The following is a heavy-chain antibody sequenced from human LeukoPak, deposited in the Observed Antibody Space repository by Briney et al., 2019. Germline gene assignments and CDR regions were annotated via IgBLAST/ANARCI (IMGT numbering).Heavy chain of an antibody. CDR2: IYHSGST. CDR3: ARVLGRGYSISFDY. Sequence: SETLSLTCTVSGGSISSGGYYWSWIRQPPGKGLEWIGYIYHSGSTYYNPSLKSRVTISVDRSKNQFSLKLSSVTAADTAVYYCARVLGRGYSISFDYWGQGTLVTVSS. J-gene: IGHJ4*02. V-gene: IGHV4-30-2*01. D-gene: IGHD5-18*01. CDR1: GGSISSGGYY.